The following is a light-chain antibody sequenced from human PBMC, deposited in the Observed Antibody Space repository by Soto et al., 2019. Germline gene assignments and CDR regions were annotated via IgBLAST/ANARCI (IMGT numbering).Light chain of an antibody. CDR3: QQNNNWPPIT. J-gene: IGKJ5*01. CDR2: GSS. CDR1: HSLSNN. Sequence: EIVMTQSPGTLSVSPGERATLSCMASHSLSNNIYLAWYQQKPGQAPRLLMYGSSIRATGIPARFSGSGSGTEFTLTISSLQSEDFAVYYCQQNNNWPPITFGQGTRLEIK. V-gene: IGKV3-15*01.